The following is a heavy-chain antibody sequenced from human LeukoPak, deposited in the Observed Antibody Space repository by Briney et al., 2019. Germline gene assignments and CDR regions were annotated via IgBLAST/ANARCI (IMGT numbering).Heavy chain of an antibody. V-gene: IGHV4-59*01. J-gene: IGHJ6*03. Sequence: PSETLSLTCTVSGGSISSYYWSWIRQPPGKGLEWIGYIYYSGSTNYNPSLKSRVTISVDTSKNQFSLKLSSVTAADTAVYYCARAGDGLWPHYYYMDVWGKGTTVTVSS. D-gene: IGHD5-18*01. CDR1: GGSISSYY. CDR3: ARAGDGLWPHYYYMDV. CDR2: IYYSGST.